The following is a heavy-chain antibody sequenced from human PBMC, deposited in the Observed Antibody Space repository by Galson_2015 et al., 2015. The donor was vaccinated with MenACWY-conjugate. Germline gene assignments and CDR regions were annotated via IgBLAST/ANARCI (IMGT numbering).Heavy chain of an antibody. Sequence: SLRLSCAVSGFTVSSSYMTWVRQAPGKGLEWVSVIYSDGSTYNADSVKGRFTISRDNSKNTVFLQMTCLRAEDTAMYYCARDSRATTVWGLNKRKTIDYYYGMDVWGQGTTVTVSS. D-gene: IGHD3-10*01. J-gene: IGHJ6*02. CDR1: GFTVSSSY. CDR2: IYSDGST. CDR3: ARDSRATTVWGLNKRKTIDYYYGMDV. V-gene: IGHV3-53*01.